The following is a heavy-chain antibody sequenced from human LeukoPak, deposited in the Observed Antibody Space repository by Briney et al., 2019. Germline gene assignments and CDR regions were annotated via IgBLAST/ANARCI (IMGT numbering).Heavy chain of an antibody. Sequence: GGSLRLSCAASGFTFSNAWMSWVRQAPGKGLEWVGRIKSKTDGGTTDYAAPVKGRFTISRDDSKNTLYLQMNSLKTEDTAVYYCTTDSIRYSGSLDYWGQGTLVTVSS. V-gene: IGHV3-15*01. CDR2: IKSKTDGGTT. J-gene: IGHJ4*02. D-gene: IGHD1-26*01. CDR1: GFTFSNAW. CDR3: TTDSIRYSGSLDY.